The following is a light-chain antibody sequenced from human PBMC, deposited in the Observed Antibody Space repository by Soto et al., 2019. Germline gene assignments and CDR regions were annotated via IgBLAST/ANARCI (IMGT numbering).Light chain of an antibody. V-gene: IGKV3-20*01. Sequence: DIVLTQSPGTLSLSPGERATLTCRASQSVSSSYLAWYQKKPGQAPMLLIYAASSMATGIPDRFSGSGSGTDFTLTISSLQPEDFAAYYCQQYNSSPYTFGGGTKLEIK. CDR2: AAS. J-gene: IGKJ2*01. CDR3: QQYNSSPYT. CDR1: QSVSSSY.